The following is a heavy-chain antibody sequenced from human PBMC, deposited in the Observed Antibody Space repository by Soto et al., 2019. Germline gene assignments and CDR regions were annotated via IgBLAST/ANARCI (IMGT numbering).Heavy chain of an antibody. CDR2: ISANNGNT. J-gene: IGHJ4*02. D-gene: IGHD1-1*01. CDR1: GYTFTSYG. V-gene: IGHV1-18*01. Sequence: QVHLVQSGAEVKKPGASVKVSCKASGYTFTSYGITWVRQAPGQGLEWMGWISANNGNTDYAQKLQGRVIVTRDTSTSTAYMELRRLISDDTAVYYCARGRYGDYWGQGALVTVSS. CDR3: ARGRYGDY.